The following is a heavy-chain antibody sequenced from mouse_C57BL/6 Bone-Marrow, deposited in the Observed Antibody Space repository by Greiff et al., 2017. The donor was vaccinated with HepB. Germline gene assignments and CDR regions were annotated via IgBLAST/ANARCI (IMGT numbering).Heavy chain of an antibody. D-gene: IGHD2-10*02. Sequence: VQLQQSGPELVKPGASVKISCKASGYAFSSSWMNWVKQRPGKGLEWIGRIYPGDGDTNYNGKFKGKATLTADKSSSTAYMQLSSLRSEDSAVYFCSRMRYFDVWGTGTTVTVSS. CDR3: SRMRYFDV. CDR1: GYAFSSSW. CDR2: IYPGDGDT. J-gene: IGHJ1*03. V-gene: IGHV1-82*01.